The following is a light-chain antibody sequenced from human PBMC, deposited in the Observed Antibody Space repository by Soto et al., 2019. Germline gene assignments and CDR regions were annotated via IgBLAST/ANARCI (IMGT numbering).Light chain of an antibody. CDR2: AAF. V-gene: IGKV1-27*01. CDR3: QNYNSDPKT. J-gene: IGKJ1*01. CDR1: QGISNS. Sequence: DIQMTQSPSSLSASVGDRVTITCRASQGISNSLAWYQQKPGKVPKLLIYAAFTLQSGVPSRFSGSGSGTDFTLSISSLQPEDVATYYCQNYNSDPKTFGQGNKVEI.